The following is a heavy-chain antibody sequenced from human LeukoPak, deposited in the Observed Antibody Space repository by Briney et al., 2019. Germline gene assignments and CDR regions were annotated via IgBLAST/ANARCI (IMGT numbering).Heavy chain of an antibody. CDR1: GYSFTSHW. CDR3: ARFQGGNNRCYFDI. CDR2: IYPGDFDT. J-gene: IGHJ3*02. V-gene: IGHV5-51*01. D-gene: IGHD6-25*01. Sequence: GESLKISCETSGYSFTSHWIGWVRQMPGKGLEWMGIIYPGDFDTRYSPSFQGQVTISADKSISTAYMQWISLEASDTAMYYCARFQGGNNRCYFDIWGQGTLVIVSS.